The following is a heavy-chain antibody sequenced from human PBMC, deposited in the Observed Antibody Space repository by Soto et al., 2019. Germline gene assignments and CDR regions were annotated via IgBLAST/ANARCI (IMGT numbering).Heavy chain of an antibody. CDR1: GFTFSSYA. Sequence: PGGSLRLSCAASGFTFSSYAMSWVRQAPGKGLEWVSAISGSGGSTYYADSVKGRFTISRDNSKNTLYLQTNSLRAEDTAVYYCARGLDIVVGPAYEPFDYWGQGTLVTGSS. D-gene: IGHD2-2*03. CDR2: ISGSGGST. J-gene: IGHJ4*02. V-gene: IGHV3-23*01. CDR3: ARGLDIVVGPAYEPFDY.